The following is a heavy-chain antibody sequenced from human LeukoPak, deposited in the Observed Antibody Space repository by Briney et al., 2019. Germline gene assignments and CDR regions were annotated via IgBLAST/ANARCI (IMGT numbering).Heavy chain of an antibody. V-gene: IGHV3-48*03. CDR1: GLTFSSYE. CDR2: ISSSGSTI. CDR3: ARDFGIFGVVN. J-gene: IGHJ4*02. Sequence: GGSLRLSCAASGLTFSSYEMNWVRQAPGKGLEWVSYISSSGSTIYYADSVKGRFTISRDNAKNSLYLQMNSLRAEDTAVYYCARDFGIFGVVNWGQGTLVTVSS. D-gene: IGHD3-3*01.